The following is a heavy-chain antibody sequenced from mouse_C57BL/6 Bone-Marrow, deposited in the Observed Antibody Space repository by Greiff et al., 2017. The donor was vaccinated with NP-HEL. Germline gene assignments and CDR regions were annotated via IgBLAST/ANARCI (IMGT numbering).Heavy chain of an antibody. J-gene: IGHJ4*01. CDR3: VSTVVYYYAMDY. D-gene: IGHD1-1*01. CDR2: IRSKSNNYAT. Sequence: EVMLVESGGGLVQPKGSLKISCAASGFSFNTYALNWVRQAPGKGLEWVARIRSKSNNYATYYADSVKDRFTISRDDSESMLYLQMNNLKTEDTAMYYCVSTVVYYYAMDYWGQGTSVTVSS. V-gene: IGHV10-1*01. CDR1: GFSFNTYA.